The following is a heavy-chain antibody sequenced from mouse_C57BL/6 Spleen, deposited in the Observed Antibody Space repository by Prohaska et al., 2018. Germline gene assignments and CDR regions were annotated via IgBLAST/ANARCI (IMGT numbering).Heavy chain of an antibody. CDR1: GFTFSDYG. Sequence: EVQLVESGGGLVKPGGSLKLSCAASGFTFSDYGMHWVRQAPEQGLEWVAYCSSCSSTIDDADTVKGRFTISRDNAKNTLFLKMTSLRSEDTSMYFAYYSKNYGMDYWYQGTVDAVSS. V-gene: IGHV5-17*01. D-gene: IGHD2-5*01. J-gene: IGHJ4*01. CDR3: YYSKNYGMDY. CDR2: CSSCSSTI.